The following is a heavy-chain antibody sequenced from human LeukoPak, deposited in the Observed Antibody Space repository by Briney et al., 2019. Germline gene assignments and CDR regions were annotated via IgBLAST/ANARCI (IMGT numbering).Heavy chain of an antibody. CDR1: GFTFSSYW. V-gene: IGHV3-48*04. CDR2: IRSSGSSI. CDR3: TRDLLFVVTAIHDAFDI. D-gene: IGHD2-21*02. Sequence: GGSLRLSCAASGFTFSSYWMSWVRQAPGKGLEWISSIRSSGSSIYYADSVKGRFTISRDNSQNSLNLHMNSLRAEDTAVYYCTRDLLFVVTAIHDAFDIWGQGTMVTVSS. J-gene: IGHJ3*02.